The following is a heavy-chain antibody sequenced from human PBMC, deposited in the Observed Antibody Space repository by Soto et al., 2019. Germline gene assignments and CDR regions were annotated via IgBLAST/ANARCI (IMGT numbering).Heavy chain of an antibody. CDR1: GFTFSTYG. Sequence: QVQLVESGGGVVQPGRSPRLSCAASGFTFSTYGMHWVRQAPGKGLEWVAVIWYDGSNKYYADSVKDRFTISRDNSKNTLYLQMNSLRADDTAVYYCARDSNNYYFDYWGQGTLVTVSS. CDR3: ARDSNNYYFDY. V-gene: IGHV3-33*01. D-gene: IGHD1-20*01. J-gene: IGHJ4*02. CDR2: IWYDGSNK.